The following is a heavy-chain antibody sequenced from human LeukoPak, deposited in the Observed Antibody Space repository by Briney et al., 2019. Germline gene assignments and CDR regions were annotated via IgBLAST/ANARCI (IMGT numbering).Heavy chain of an antibody. CDR3: ARDRLTTVPTYDFEY. CDR2: ICTCGSTT. J-gene: IGHJ4*02. Sequence: GVSLSLSCAPSGFTFSSFEMICVRHARGGGLECLSYICTCGSTTYYAVSVKGRSTISRDNAKNSLYLQMNSLRAEDTAVYYCARDRLTTVPTYDFEYWGQGTLVTVSS. D-gene: IGHD4-17*01. CDR1: GFTFSSFE. V-gene: IGHV3-48*03.